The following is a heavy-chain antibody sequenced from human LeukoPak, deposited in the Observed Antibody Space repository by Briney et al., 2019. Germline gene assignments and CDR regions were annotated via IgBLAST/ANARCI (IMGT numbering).Heavy chain of an antibody. CDR3: AKKGFLEWLSPLNY. CDR2: IRYDGNNK. CDR1: GFAFSSYG. J-gene: IGHJ4*02. D-gene: IGHD3-3*01. Sequence: GGSLRLSCAASGFAFSSYGMHWVRQAPGKGLEWVAFIRYDGNNKYYADSVKGRFTISRDNSKNTLYLQMNSLRAEDTAVYYCAKKGFLEWLSPLNYWGQGTLVTVSS. V-gene: IGHV3-30*02.